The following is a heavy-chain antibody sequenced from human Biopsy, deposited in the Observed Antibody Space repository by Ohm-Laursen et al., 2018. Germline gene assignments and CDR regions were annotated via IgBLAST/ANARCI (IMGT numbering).Heavy chain of an antibody. Sequence: GTLSLTCTISGDSLTSGPENWSWIRQSPGQGLEYIGFIYSGGNTNYNPSLKNRVTMSVDTSKNQFYLKLYSVTAADTAVYYCARGRRTSGWPYFDNWGQGALVIVSP. CDR3: ARGRRTSGWPYFDN. CDR1: GDSLTSGPEN. D-gene: IGHD6-19*01. V-gene: IGHV4-61*01. CDR2: IYSGGNT. J-gene: IGHJ4*02.